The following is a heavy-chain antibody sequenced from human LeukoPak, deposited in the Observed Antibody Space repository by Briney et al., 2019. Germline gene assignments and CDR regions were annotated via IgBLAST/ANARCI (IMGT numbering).Heavy chain of an antibody. V-gene: IGHV1-2*06. J-gene: IGHJ4*02. Sequence: ASVKVSCEASGYTFTGYYMHWVRQAPGQGLEWMGRINPNSGGTNYAQTFQGRVPMTRDTSISTAYMELSRLRSDDTAVYYCAREFDYYDSSGPGRDYWGQGTLVTVSS. CDR2: INPNSGGT. CDR3: AREFDYYDSSGPGRDY. CDR1: GYTFTGYY. D-gene: IGHD3-22*01.